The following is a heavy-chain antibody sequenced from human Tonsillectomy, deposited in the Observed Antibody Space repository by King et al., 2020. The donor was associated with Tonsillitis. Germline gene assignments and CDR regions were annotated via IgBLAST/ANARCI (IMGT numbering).Heavy chain of an antibody. Sequence: VQLVESGGGLVQPGRSLRLSCAASGSTFDDYGMHWVRQAPGKGLEWVSGISWNSGTLGYADSVKGRFTISRDNAKNSLYLQMNSLRTEDTALYYCAKGRSSWSSLLDYWGQGTLVTVSS. D-gene: IGHD6-13*01. J-gene: IGHJ4*02. V-gene: IGHV3-9*01. CDR2: ISWNSGTL. CDR3: AKGRSSWSSLLDY. CDR1: GSTFDDYG.